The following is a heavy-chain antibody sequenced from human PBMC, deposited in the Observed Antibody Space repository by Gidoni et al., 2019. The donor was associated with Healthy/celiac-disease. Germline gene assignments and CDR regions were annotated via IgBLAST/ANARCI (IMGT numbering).Heavy chain of an antibody. J-gene: IGHJ4*02. CDR1: GGSISSSSYY. CDR2: IYYSGST. CDR3: SRREFYGDFADY. D-gene: IGHD4-17*01. Sequence: QLQLQESGPGLVKPSETLSLTCTVSGGSISSSSYYWGWIRQPPGKGLEWIGSIYYSGSTYYLPSLKSRVTLSVDTSKNQFSLKLRSVTAADPAVYYCSRREFYGDFADYWGQVPLVTVSS. V-gene: IGHV4-39*01.